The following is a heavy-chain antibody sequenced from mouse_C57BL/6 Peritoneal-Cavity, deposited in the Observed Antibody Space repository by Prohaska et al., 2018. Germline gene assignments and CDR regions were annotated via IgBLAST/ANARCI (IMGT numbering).Heavy chain of an antibody. D-gene: IGHD1-1*01. CDR1: TDHY. CDR3: ALLITTVVAEYYFDY. V-gene: IGHV1-26*01. Sequence: TDHYITWVKQSHGKSLELIGDINPNNGGTSYNQKFKGKATLTVDKSSSTAYMELRSLTSEDSAVYYCALLITTVVAEYYFDYWGQGTTLTVSS. J-gene: IGHJ2*01. CDR2: INPNNGGT.